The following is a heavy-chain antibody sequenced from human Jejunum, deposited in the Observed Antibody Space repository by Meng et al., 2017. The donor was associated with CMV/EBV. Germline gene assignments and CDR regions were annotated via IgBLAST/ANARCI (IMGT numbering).Heavy chain of an antibody. Sequence: QVRLVQSWAEGKKPGASVKVSCKASGYAFTNYGISWVRQAPGQGLEWMGWISAYNGNTNYAQKLRGRVTMTTDTSTSTAYMEVRSLRSDDTAVYYCARDYYYDRSYYFDYWGQGTLVTVSS. D-gene: IGHD3-22*01. CDR1: GYAFTNYG. CDR3: ARDYYYDRSYYFDY. V-gene: IGHV1-18*01. CDR2: ISAYNGNT. J-gene: IGHJ4*02.